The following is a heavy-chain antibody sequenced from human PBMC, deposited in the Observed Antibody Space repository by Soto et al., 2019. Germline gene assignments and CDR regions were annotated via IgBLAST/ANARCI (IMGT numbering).Heavy chain of an antibody. CDR2: IYPGDSDT. CDR3: ARHRYYGSGSYSPFDY. Sequence: GESLKISCKGSGYSFTNYWIGWVRQMPGRGLEWMGIIYPGDSDTRYSPSFQGQVTISADKSISTAYLQWSSLQASDTAIYYCARHRYYGSGSYSPFDYWGQGTLVTVSS. V-gene: IGHV5-51*01. D-gene: IGHD3-10*01. J-gene: IGHJ4*02. CDR1: GYSFTNYW.